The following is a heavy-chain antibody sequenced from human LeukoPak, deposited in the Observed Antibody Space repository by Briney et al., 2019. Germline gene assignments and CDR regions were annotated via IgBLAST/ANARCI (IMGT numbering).Heavy chain of an antibody. CDR2: IYYSGST. CDR3: ARGSDGYRTAFDI. V-gene: IGHV4-39*07. J-gene: IGHJ3*02. Sequence: PSETLSLTCTVSGVSISSSTYYWGWIRQPPGKGLEWIGSIYYSGSTYYNPSLKSRVTISVDTSKNQFSLKLSSVTAADTAVYYCARGSDGYRTAFDIWGQGTMVTVSS. CDR1: GVSISSSTYY. D-gene: IGHD5-24*01.